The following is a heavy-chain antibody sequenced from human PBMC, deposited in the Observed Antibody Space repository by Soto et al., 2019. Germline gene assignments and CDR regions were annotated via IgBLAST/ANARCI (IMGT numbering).Heavy chain of an antibody. CDR2: MTADGGCT. Sequence: TDEALRDSSAAQKVSLNSYTIKWVRQCPEKRLEWISTMTADGGCTLSADSVKRRFTISRDNSKNSLYLQMYNLRAEDTALYYFANDRGGSGWPEFDCWGQGNQVTVYS. CDR3: ANDRGGSGWPEFDC. CDR1: KVSLNSYT. J-gene: IGHJ4*02. D-gene: IGHD6-19*01. V-gene: IGHV3-23*01.